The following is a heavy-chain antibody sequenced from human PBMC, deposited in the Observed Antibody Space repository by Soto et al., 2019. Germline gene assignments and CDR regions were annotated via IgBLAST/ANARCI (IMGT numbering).Heavy chain of an antibody. J-gene: IGHJ4*02. D-gene: IGHD1-26*01. Sequence: ASVKVSCKASGYTFTVYYMHWVRQAPGQELEWMGWINPKSGGTMYPQKFQGRVTMTWDTSISTAYMALTRLRSDDTAVYYCARDLAKGGGSAGFDYWGQGALVTVSS. V-gene: IGHV1-2*02. CDR2: INPKSGGT. CDR1: GYTFTVYY. CDR3: ARDLAKGGGSAGFDY.